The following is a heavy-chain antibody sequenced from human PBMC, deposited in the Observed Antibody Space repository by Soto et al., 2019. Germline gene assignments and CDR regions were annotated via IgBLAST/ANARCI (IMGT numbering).Heavy chain of an antibody. V-gene: IGHV4-31*03. J-gene: IGHJ4*02. CDR3: AREAMVRGGDKYDY. CDR1: GGSISSGGYY. Sequence: QVQLQESGPGLVKPSQTLSLICTVSGGSISSGGYYWSWIRQDPGEGLEWIGYVSYTGITYYNPSLKSRVTISVDTSKNQFSLKLSSVTVADTAVYYCAREAMVRGGDKYDYWGQGTLVTVSS. CDR2: VSYTGIT. D-gene: IGHD3-10*01.